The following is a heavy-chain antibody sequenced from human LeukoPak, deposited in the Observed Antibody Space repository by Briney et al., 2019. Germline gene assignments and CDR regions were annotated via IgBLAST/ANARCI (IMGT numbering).Heavy chain of an antibody. V-gene: IGHV4-61*02. J-gene: IGHJ5*02. CDR1: GGSISSGSYY. CDR3: ARDNGSGSGGNWFDP. CDR2: IYTSGST. Sequence: SETLSLTCTVSGGSISSGSYYWSWIRQPAGKGLEWIGRIYTSGSTNYNPSLRSRVTISVDTSKNQFSLKLSSVTAADTAVYYCARDNGSGSGGNWFDPWGQGTLVTVSS. D-gene: IGHD3-10*01.